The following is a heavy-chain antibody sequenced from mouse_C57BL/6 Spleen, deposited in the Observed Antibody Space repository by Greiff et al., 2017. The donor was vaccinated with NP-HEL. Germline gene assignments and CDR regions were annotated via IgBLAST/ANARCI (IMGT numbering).Heavy chain of an antibody. CDR3: AAEYYSNYDWYFDV. J-gene: IGHJ1*03. CDR1: GIDFSRYW. V-gene: IGHV4-1*01. D-gene: IGHD2-5*01. Sequence: EVKVVESGGGLVQPGGSLKLSCAASGIDFSRYWMSWVRRAPGKGLEWIGEINPDSSTINYAPSLKDKFIISRDNAKNTLYLQMSKVRSEDTALYYCAAEYYSNYDWYFDVWGTGTTVTVSS. CDR2: INPDSSTI.